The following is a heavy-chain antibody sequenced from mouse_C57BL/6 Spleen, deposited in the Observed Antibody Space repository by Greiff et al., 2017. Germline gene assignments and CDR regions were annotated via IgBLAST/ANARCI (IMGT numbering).Heavy chain of an antibody. CDR2: INPSNGGT. Sequence: VQLQQPGTELVKPGASMKLSCKASGYTFTSYWMHWVKQRPGQGLEWIGNINPSNGGTNYNEKFKSKATLTVDKSSSTAYMQLSSLTSEDSAVYYCARNFIYYGLFDYWGQGTTLTVSS. V-gene: IGHV1-53*01. CDR3: ARNFIYYGLFDY. D-gene: IGHD2-1*01. CDR1: GYTFTSYW. J-gene: IGHJ2*01.